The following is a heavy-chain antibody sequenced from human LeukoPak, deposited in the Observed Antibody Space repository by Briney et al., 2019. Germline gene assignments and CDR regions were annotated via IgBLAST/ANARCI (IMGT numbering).Heavy chain of an antibody. CDR1: GFTFSSYE. CDR2: ISSSGSTI. CDR3: ARGDNSGDV. Sequence: GGSLRLSCAASGFTFSSYEMNWVRRAPGKGLEWVSYISSSGSTIYYADSVKGRFTISRDNAKNSLYLQMNSLRAEDTAVYYCARGDNSGDVWGQGTTVTVSS. D-gene: IGHD1-26*01. V-gene: IGHV3-48*03. J-gene: IGHJ6*02.